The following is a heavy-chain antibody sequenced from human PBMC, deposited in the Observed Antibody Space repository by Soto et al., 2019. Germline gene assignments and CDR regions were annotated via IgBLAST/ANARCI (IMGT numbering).Heavy chain of an antibody. J-gene: IGHJ4*02. CDR1: GGSISTYY. D-gene: IGHD6-13*01. Sequence: PSETLSLTCTVSGGSISTYYWSWIRQPPGKGLEWIGHIYYSGTTNYSPSLKSRLTISVDTSQNQFSLKLSSVTAADTAVYYCARQIAAAPYYFDYWGQGILVTVSS. CDR2: IYYSGTT. V-gene: IGHV4-59*08. CDR3: ARQIAAAPYYFDY.